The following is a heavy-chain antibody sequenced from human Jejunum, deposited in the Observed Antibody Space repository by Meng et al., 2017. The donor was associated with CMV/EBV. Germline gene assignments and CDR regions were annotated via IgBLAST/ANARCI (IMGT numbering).Heavy chain of an antibody. D-gene: IGHD2-8*01. CDR1: GFIFSYYA. CDR2: ISNDGSKT. CDR3: ARELASWCYFDS. Sequence: QGRLVESGGGVVQPGRSLRLSCEASGFIFSYYAMHWVRQAPGKGLEWVAVISNDGSKTYFADSVKDRFTISRDNSKETLFLQMNSLRPEDTAVYYCARELASWCYFDSWGQGTLVTVSS. J-gene: IGHJ4*02. V-gene: IGHV3-30-3*01.